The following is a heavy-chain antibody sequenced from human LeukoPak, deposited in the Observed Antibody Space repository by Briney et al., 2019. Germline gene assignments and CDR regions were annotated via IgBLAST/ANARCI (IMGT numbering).Heavy chain of an antibody. J-gene: IGHJ3*02. V-gene: IGHV4-4*07. D-gene: IGHD1-26*01. CDR2: IYTSGST. CDR1: GGSISSYY. CDR3: ARDLRGGSYFDAFDI. Sequence: PSETLSLTCTVSGGSISSYYWSWIRQPAGKGLEWIGRIYTSGSTNYNPSLKSRVTMSVDTSKNQFSLKLSSVTAADTAVYYCARDLRGGSYFDAFDIWGQGTMVTVPS.